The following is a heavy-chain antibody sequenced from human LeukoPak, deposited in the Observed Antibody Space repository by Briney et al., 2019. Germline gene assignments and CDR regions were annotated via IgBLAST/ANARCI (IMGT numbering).Heavy chain of an antibody. J-gene: IGHJ2*01. CDR2: IKQDGGEK. CDR3: ARRIAGTATGGYFEP. D-gene: IGHD6-13*01. CDR1: GLTFSSYW. V-gene: IGHV3-7*01. Sequence: SGGSLRLSCVASGLTFSSYWMSWVRQAPGKGLEWVANIKQDGGEKYYVDSVVGRFTISRDNAKNSLYLQMSSLRADDTAVYYCARRIAGTATGGYFEPWGRGTLVSVSS.